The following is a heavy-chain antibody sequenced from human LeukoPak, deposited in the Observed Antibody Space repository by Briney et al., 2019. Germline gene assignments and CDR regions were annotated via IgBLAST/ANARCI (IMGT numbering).Heavy chain of an antibody. CDR1: GYTFTSYA. CDR2: INAGNGNT. J-gene: IGHJ4*02. Sequence: ASVKVSCKASGYTFTSYAMHWVRQAPGQRLEWMGWINAGNGNTKYSQKFQGRVTITRDTSASTAYMELSSLRSEDTAVYYCARPMYSSNWYTYYFDYWGQGTLVTVSS. V-gene: IGHV1-3*01. CDR3: ARPMYSSNWYTYYFDY. D-gene: IGHD6-13*01.